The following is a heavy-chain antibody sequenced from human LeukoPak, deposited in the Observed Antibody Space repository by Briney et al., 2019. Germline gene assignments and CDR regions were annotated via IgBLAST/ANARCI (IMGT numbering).Heavy chain of an antibody. V-gene: IGHV5-51*01. CDR2: VFPFDSDV. CDR1: GYSFTTYW. J-gene: IGHJ4*02. D-gene: IGHD2-2*01. Sequence: GEALQISCQGSGYSFTTYWNGWVRPMPGKGLEWVGIVFPFDSDVRYSPSFQGQVTVSADKSISTAYLQWSSLKASDTAMYYCARHALGCSTTSCHWDYWGQGTLVTVSS. CDR3: ARHALGCSTTSCHWDY.